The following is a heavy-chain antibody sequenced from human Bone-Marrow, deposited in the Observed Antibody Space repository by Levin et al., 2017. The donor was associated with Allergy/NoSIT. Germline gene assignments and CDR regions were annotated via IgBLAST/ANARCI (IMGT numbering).Heavy chain of an antibody. CDR1: GFTFSTYA. D-gene: IGHD2-8*02. J-gene: IGHJ6*02. CDR2: ISKTGINT. CDR3: AKDALITRAGGSYQYHGMDV. Sequence: GESLKISCAASGFTFSTYAMSWVRQAPGKGLEWVSSISKTGINTHYADSVKGRFIISRDNSKNTLYLQMNSLRAEDTAIYFCAKDALITRAGGSYQYHGMDVWGQGTTVTVSS. V-gene: IGHV3-23*01.